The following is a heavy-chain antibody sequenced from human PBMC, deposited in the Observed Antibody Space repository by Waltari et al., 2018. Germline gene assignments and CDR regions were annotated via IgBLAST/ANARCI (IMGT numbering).Heavy chain of an antibody. D-gene: IGHD2-15*01. V-gene: IGHV4-39*01. Sequence: QLQLQESGPGLVKPSETLSLTCTVSGGSISSSSYYWGWIRQPPGKGLEWIGSIYYSGSTYYNPSPKSRVTISVDTSKNQFSLKLSSVTAADTAVYYCARRAPGGYCSGGSCYLWYNWFDPWGQGTLVTVSS. CDR3: ARRAPGGYCSGGSCYLWYNWFDP. CDR1: GGSISSSSYY. J-gene: IGHJ5*02. CDR2: IYYSGST.